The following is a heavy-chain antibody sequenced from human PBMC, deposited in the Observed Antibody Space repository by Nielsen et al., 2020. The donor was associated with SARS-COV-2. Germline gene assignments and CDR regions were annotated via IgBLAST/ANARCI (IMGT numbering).Heavy chain of an antibody. CDR2: ISWDGGST. D-gene: IGHD4-17*01. CDR3: ATHGDYFDY. V-gene: IGHV3-43*01. Sequence: GGSLRLSCAASGFTFDDYTMHWVRQAPGKGLEWVSLISWDGGSTYYADSVKGRFTISRDNSKNSLYLQMNSLRAEDTALYYCATHGDYFDYWGQGTLVTVSS. CDR1: GFTFDDYT. J-gene: IGHJ4*02.